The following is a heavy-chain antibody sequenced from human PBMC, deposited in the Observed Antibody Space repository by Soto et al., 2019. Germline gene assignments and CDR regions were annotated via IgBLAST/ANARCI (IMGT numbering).Heavy chain of an antibody. CDR1: GFTFSSYA. CDR2: ISYDGSNK. CDR3: ARDQGDSSGYYGAAGAFDI. Sequence: GGSLRLSCAASGFTFSSYAMHWVRQAPGKGLEWVAVISYDGSNKYYADSVKGRFTISRDNSKNTLYLQMNSLRAEDTAVYYCARDQGDSSGYYGAAGAFDIWGQGTMVTVSS. D-gene: IGHD3-22*01. J-gene: IGHJ3*02. V-gene: IGHV3-30-3*01.